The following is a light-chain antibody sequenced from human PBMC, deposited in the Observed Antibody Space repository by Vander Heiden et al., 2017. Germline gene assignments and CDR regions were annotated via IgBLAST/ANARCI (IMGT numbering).Light chain of an antibody. CDR2: DVA. Sequence: IQLTQSPSFLSASVGDKVTITCRASQGVRSYVAWYQQRPGKAPKLLIYDVATLQSGVPSRFSGSGSGTEFILTISSLQSEDFATYYCQQLNTYPWTFGQGTKVDIK. CDR1: QGVRSY. V-gene: IGKV1-9*01. CDR3: QQLNTYPWT. J-gene: IGKJ1*01.